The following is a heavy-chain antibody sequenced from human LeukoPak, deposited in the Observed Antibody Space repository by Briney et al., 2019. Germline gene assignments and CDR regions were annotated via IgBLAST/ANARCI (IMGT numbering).Heavy chain of an antibody. Sequence: GGSLRLSCAASGFTFSDYYMTWIRQAPGKGLEWVSSISSSGSTIYYADSVKGRFTFSRDNAKNSLFLQVNSLRAEDTAVYYCAKDRFSGSYYEGAFDIWGQGTMVTVSS. D-gene: IGHD1-26*01. CDR2: ISSSGSTI. J-gene: IGHJ3*02. CDR3: AKDRFSGSYYEGAFDI. CDR1: GFTFSDYY. V-gene: IGHV3-11*01.